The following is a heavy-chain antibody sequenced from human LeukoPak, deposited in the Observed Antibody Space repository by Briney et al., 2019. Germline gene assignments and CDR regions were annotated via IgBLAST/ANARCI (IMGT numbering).Heavy chain of an antibody. Sequence: QPGRSLRLSCAASGFTFSNYGIHWIRQAPGKGLEWLSFISYDGGSKYYADSVKGRFTISRDNSKNTLSLQMNSLRAEDMAVYYCARDFYNSSGYYYDNYWGQGTLVTVSS. J-gene: IGHJ4*02. D-gene: IGHD3-22*01. CDR1: GFTFSNYG. V-gene: IGHV3-30-3*01. CDR2: ISYDGGSK. CDR3: ARDFYNSSGYYYDNY.